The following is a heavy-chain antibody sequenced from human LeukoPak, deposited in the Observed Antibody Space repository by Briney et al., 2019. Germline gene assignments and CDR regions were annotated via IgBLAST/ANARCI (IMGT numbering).Heavy chain of an antibody. D-gene: IGHD2-2*01. CDR2: IWYDGGNK. Sequence: GGSLRLSCAASGFTFSSYGMHWVRQAPGKGLEWVAVIWYDGGNKYYADSVKGRFTISRDNSKNTLYLQMNSLRAEDTAVYYCAKDGDIVVVLAASYYFDYWGQGTLVTVSS. V-gene: IGHV3-33*06. CDR1: GFTFSSYG. CDR3: AKDGDIVVVLAASYYFDY. J-gene: IGHJ4*02.